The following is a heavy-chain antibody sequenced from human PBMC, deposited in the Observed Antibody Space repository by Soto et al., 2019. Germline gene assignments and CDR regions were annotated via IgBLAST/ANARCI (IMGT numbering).Heavy chain of an antibody. CDR3: ARDGLLGYFDY. CDR1: GFTFSSYA. Sequence: QVQLVESGGGVDQPGRSLRLSCAASGFTFSSYAMHWVRQAPGKGLEWVAVISYDGSNKYYADSVKGRFTISRDNSKNTLYPQMNSLRAEDTAVYYCARDGLLGYFDYWGQGTLVTVSS. V-gene: IGHV3-30-3*01. J-gene: IGHJ4*02. CDR2: ISYDGSNK. D-gene: IGHD3-16*01.